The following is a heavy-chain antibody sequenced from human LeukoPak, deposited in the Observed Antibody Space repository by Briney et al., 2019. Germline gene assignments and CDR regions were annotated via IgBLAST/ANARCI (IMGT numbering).Heavy chain of an antibody. CDR2: ISSSSSSV. CDR3: ARPMVRETDWYFDL. Sequence: GGSLILSCAASGFTFTTYSMDWVRQAPGKGLEWVSYISSSSSSVHYADSVKGRFTISRDNAKNSLYLQMDSLRDEDTAVYYCARPMVRETDWYFDLWGRGTQVTVSS. D-gene: IGHD3-10*01. V-gene: IGHV3-48*02. J-gene: IGHJ2*01. CDR1: GFTFTTYS.